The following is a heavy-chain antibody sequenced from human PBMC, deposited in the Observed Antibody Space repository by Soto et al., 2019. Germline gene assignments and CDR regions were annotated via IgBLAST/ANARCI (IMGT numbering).Heavy chain of an antibody. CDR3: ARDLGYCSGGTCYSVLDS. J-gene: IGHJ4*02. Sequence: GGSLRISCAASGFTFSSNWMNWVRQAPGKGLEWVANIKQDGSERYYVDSVKGRFTISRDNAQNSLLLQMNNLRVEDTAVYYCARDLGYCSGGTCYSVLDSWGQGALVTVSS. V-gene: IGHV3-7*03. CDR2: IKQDGSER. CDR1: GFTFSSNW. D-gene: IGHD2-15*01.